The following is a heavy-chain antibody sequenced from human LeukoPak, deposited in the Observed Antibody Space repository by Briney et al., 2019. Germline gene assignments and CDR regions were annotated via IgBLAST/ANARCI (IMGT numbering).Heavy chain of an antibody. V-gene: IGHV3-7*01. D-gene: IGHD2-2*01. J-gene: IGHJ4*02. CDR3: ARESCSGTTCSVFDS. CDR2: IKPDGSEK. CDR1: GFSISSHW. Sequence: GGSLRLSCAASGFSISSHWMSWVRQAPGRGLEWLANIKPDGSEKIYVDSVKGRFTIYRDNAENSLDLQMNSLRAADTAVYYCARESCSGTTCSVFDSWGQGILVTVSS.